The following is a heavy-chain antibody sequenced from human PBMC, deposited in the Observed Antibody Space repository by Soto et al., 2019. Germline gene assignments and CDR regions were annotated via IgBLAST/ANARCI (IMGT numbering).Heavy chain of an antibody. D-gene: IGHD6-6*01. J-gene: IGHJ4*02. V-gene: IGHV1-2*02. CDR3: AREVGKVGYSSSSCDY. CDR1: GYTFTGHY. CDR2: INPDNGGT. Sequence: QVQLVQSGAEVKKPGASVKVSCKASGYTFTGHYMYWVRQAPGRGLEWMGWINPDNGGTSYAQKFQGRVTMTTDTSINTAYMELSRLRSDDTAVYYCAREVGKVGYSSSSCDYWGQGSLVTVST.